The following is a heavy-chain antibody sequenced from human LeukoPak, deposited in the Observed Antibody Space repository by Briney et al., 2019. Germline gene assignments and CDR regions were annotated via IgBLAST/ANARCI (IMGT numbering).Heavy chain of an antibody. CDR1: GGSISSYY. CDR3: ARASNYYGSGSYYYTPDY. D-gene: IGHD3-10*01. Sequence: SETLSLTCTVSGGSISSYYWSWIRQPPGKGLEWIGYIYYSGSTNYNPSLKSRVTISVDTSKNQFSLKLSSVTAADTAAYYCARASNYYGSGSYYYTPDYWGQGTLVTVSS. V-gene: IGHV4-59*01. CDR2: IYYSGST. J-gene: IGHJ4*02.